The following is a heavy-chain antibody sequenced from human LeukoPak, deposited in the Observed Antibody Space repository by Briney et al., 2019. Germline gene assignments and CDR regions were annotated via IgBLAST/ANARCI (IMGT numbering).Heavy chain of an antibody. D-gene: IGHD2-2*02. J-gene: IGHJ4*02. CDR2: IYYNGRSGNT. V-gene: IGHV4-31*03. CDR1: DDSISRRGYY. CDR3: ANSLPTVYTRNYFDY. Sequence: PSETLSLTCSVSDDSISRRGYYWSWIRQRPGMGLEWMGYIYYNGRSGNTYYNLALKSRVTMSIDTGEKHFSLRLTSVTAADTAVYYCANSLPTVYTRNYFDYWGQGTLVIVSS.